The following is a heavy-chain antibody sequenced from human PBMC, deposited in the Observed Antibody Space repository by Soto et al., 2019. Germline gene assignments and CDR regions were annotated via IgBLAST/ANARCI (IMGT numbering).Heavy chain of an antibody. Sequence: GASVKVSCKASGYTFTSYYMHWVRQAPGQGLEWMGIINPSGGSTSYAQKFQGRVTMTRDTSTSTVYMELSSLRSEDTAVYYCARDAAVTNIWYYYYYMDVWGKGTTVTVSS. D-gene: IGHD4-17*01. CDR1: GYTFTSYY. J-gene: IGHJ6*03. CDR2: INPSGGST. V-gene: IGHV1-46*03. CDR3: ARDAAVTNIWYYYYYMDV.